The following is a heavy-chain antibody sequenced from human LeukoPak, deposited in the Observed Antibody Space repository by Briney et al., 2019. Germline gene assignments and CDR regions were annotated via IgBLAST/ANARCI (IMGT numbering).Heavy chain of an antibody. Sequence: SVKVSCKASGGTFSSFAISWVRQAPGQGLEWMGRIIPVFGTTYYAQKFQGRVTINADESTRTVYMELSSLRFEDTAVYYCAKRESYNWNSHAFDIWGQGTMVTVSS. V-gene: IGHV1-69*13. CDR3: AKRESYNWNSHAFDI. CDR1: GGTFSSFA. D-gene: IGHD1-20*01. J-gene: IGHJ3*02. CDR2: IIPVFGTT.